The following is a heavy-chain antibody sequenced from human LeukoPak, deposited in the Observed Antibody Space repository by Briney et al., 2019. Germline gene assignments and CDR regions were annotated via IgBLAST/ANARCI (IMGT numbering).Heavy chain of an antibody. J-gene: IGHJ4*02. CDR3: ARTYSGYDYYFDY. CDR1: GYTFTSYA. D-gene: IGHD5-12*01. CDR2: INAGNGNT. Sequence: RRASVNVSCKASGYTFTSYAMHWVRQAPGQRLEWMGWINAGNGNTRYSQNFQGRVTFTRDTSASTAYMELSSLRSEDTAVYYCARTYSGYDYYFDYWGQGTLVTVSS. V-gene: IGHV1-3*01.